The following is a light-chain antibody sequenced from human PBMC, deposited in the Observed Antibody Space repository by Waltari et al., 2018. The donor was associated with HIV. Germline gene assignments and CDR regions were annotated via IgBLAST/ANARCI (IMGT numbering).Light chain of an antibody. CDR2: RNN. J-gene: IGLJ3*02. CDR1: YNNVGFEG. CDR3: SAWDSSLSVWQ. V-gene: IGLV10-54*04. Sequence: QAGLIQSPSVSRALRQSATITCTGTYNNVGFEGAVWLQQHHGLPTKRLFDRNNSRPSGISERFSSSRSGSTASLTISGLQPEDEADYHCSAWDSSLSVWQFGGGTRLTVL.